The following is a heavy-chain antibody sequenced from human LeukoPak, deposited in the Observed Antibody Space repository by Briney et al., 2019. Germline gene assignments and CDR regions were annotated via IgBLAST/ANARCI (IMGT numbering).Heavy chain of an antibody. V-gene: IGHV1-2*02. J-gene: IGHJ5*02. Sequence: ASVKVSCKASGYTFTCYYMHWVRQAPGQGLEWMGWINPNSGGTNYAQKFQGRVTMTRDTSISTAYMELSSLRSDDTAVYYCTRAGSGRAPFDHWGQGTLVTVSS. CDR3: TRAGSGRAPFDH. CDR2: INPNSGGT. D-gene: IGHD3-10*01. CDR1: GYTFTCYY.